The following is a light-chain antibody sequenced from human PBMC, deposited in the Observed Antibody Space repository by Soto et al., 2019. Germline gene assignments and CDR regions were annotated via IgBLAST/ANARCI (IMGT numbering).Light chain of an antibody. CDR3: CEYAGSGTVV. Sequence: QSVLTQPASVSGSPEQSITISCTGTSSDVGSYNLVSWYQQHPGKAPKVMIYEATKRPSGVSNRFSGANSGNTASLTISGLQAEDEADYYCCEYAGSGTVVFGGGTKLTVL. CDR1: SSDVGSYNL. CDR2: EAT. J-gene: IGLJ3*02. V-gene: IGLV2-23*02.